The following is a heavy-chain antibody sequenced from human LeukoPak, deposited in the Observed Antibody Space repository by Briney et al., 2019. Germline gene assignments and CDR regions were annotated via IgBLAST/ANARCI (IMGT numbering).Heavy chain of an antibody. CDR1: GYTFTSYD. CDR2: MNPNSGNA. D-gene: IGHD4-23*01. J-gene: IGHJ5*02. Sequence: ASVKVSCKASGYTFTSYDINWVRQATGQGLEWMGWMNPNSGNAGYAQKFQGRVTITRNTSISTAYMELSSLRSEDTAVYYCATNDYGGNSDWFDPWGQGTLVTVSS. CDR3: ATNDYGGNSDWFDP. V-gene: IGHV1-8*01.